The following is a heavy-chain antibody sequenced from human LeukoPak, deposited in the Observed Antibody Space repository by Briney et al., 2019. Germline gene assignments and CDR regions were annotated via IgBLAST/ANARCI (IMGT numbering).Heavy chain of an antibody. CDR2: IYNTGNT. CDR1: GGSISTNY. J-gene: IGHJ4*02. Sequence: SETLSLTCSVSGGSISTNYWSWIRQPAGKGLQWIGRIYNTGNTNYSPSLESRVTMSADTSKTQFSLKLSSVTAADTAVYYCARGSFDSSGYYVFDYWGQGSLVTVSS. D-gene: IGHD3-22*01. CDR3: ARGSFDSSGYYVFDY. V-gene: IGHV4-4*07.